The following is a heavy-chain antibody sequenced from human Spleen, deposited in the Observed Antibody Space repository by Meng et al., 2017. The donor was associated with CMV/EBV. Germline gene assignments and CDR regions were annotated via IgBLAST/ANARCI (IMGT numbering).Heavy chain of an antibody. V-gene: IGHV3-7*01. CDR3: AKDKYSSGWYGFDY. J-gene: IGHJ4*02. D-gene: IGHD6-19*01. CDR1: GFTFNKFW. Sequence: GGSLRLSCAASGFTFNKFWMTWVRQAPGKGLEWVANIKEDGSEKNYMDSVKGRFTISRDNAKNSLYLQMNSLRAEDTAVYYCAKDKYSSGWYGFDYWGQGTLVTVSS. CDR2: IKEDGSEK.